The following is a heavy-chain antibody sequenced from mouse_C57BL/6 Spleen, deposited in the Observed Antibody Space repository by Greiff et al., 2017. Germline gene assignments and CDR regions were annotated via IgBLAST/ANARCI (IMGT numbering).Heavy chain of an antibody. CDR1: GYTFTSYD. CDR2: IYPRDGST. CDR3: AREGIYYDYDEGYFDV. Sequence: VKLMESGPELVKPGASVKLSCKASGYTFTSYDINWVKQRPGQGLEWIGWIYPRDGSTKYNEKFKGKATLTVDTSSSTAYMELHSLTSEDSAVYFCAREGIYYDYDEGYFDVWGTGTTVTVSS. D-gene: IGHD2-4*01. V-gene: IGHV1-85*01. J-gene: IGHJ1*03.